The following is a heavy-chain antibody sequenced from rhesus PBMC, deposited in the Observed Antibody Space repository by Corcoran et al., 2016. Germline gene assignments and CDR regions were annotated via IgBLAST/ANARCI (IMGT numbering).Heavy chain of an antibody. CDR3: ARDRPLYSWNVDYFDY. Sequence: QVQLQESGPGVVKPSETLSLTCAVSGGSISDSYRWSWIRQPPGKGLEWIGYIYGSSTSTNYNPSLKSRVTISKDTSKNQFSLKLSSVTAADTAVYYCARDRPLYSWNVDYFDYWGQGVLVTVSS. CDR1: GGSISDSYR. D-gene: IGHD1-14*01. V-gene: IGHV4S10*01. CDR2: IYGSSTST. J-gene: IGHJ4*01.